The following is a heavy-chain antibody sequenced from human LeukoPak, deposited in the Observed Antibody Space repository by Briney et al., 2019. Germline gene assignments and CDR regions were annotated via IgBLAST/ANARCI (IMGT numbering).Heavy chain of an antibody. CDR3: ASLAAAGDWYFDL. D-gene: IGHD6-13*01. Sequence: GGSLRLSCAASGFTFSSYAMHWVRQAPGKGLEWVAVISYDGSNKYYADSVKGRFTISRDNSKNTLYLQMNSLRAEDTAVYYCASLAAAGDWYFDLWGRGTLVTVSS. V-gene: IGHV3-30-3*01. CDR2: ISYDGSNK. J-gene: IGHJ2*01. CDR1: GFTFSSYA.